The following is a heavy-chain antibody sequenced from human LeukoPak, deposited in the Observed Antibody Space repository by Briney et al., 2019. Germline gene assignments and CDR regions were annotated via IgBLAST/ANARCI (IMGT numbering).Heavy chain of an antibody. J-gene: IGHJ4*02. CDR1: GFTFTSSA. Sequence: TSVKVSCKASGFTFTSSAMQWVRQARGQRLEWIGWIVVGSGNTNYAQKFQERVTITRDMSTSTAYMELSSLRSEDTAVYYCAAPGNYDSSGYSIWGQGTLVTVSS. V-gene: IGHV1-58*02. D-gene: IGHD3-22*01. CDR3: AAPGNYDSSGYSI. CDR2: IVVGSGNT.